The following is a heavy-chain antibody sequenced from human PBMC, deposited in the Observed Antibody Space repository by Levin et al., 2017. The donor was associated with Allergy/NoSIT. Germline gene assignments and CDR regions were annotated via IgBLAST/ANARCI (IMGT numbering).Heavy chain of an antibody. D-gene: IGHD6-13*01. CDR3: ARDCTAADRGWYYYYYGMDV. J-gene: IGHJ6*02. CDR1: GFTFSSYG. Sequence: GESLKISCAASGFTFSSYGMHWVRQAPGKGLEWVAVIWYDGSNKYYADSVKGRFTISRDNSKNTLYLQMNSLRAEDTAVYYCARDCTAADRGWYYYYYGMDVWGQGTTVTVSS. V-gene: IGHV3-33*01. CDR2: IWYDGSNK.